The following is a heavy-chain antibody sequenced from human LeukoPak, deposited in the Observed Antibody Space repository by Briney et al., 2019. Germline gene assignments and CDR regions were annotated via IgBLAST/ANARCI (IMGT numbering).Heavy chain of an antibody. D-gene: IGHD3-10*01. V-gene: IGHV3-9*01. J-gene: IGHJ4*02. CDR1: GFSFSAYW. CDR3: AKDRGFTTVRGVFDY. Sequence: GGSLRLSFSASGFSFSAYWMTWVRQAPAKGLEWVSRISWNSGSIGYADSVKGRFTISRDNAKNSLYLQMNSLRAEDTALYYCAKDRGFTTVRGVFDYWGQGTLVTVSS. CDR2: ISWNSGSI.